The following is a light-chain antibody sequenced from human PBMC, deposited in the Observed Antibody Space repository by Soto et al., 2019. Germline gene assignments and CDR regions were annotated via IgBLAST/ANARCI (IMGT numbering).Light chain of an antibody. V-gene: IGLV2-14*01. CDR1: SSDVGGYNY. CDR3: SSFTSTSTFV. CDR2: EVS. J-gene: IGLJ1*01. Sequence: QSALAQPASVSGSPGRSIAISCTGTSSDVGGYNYVSWYQQHPGIAPRPLISEVSNRPSGVSNRFSGSKSGNTASLTISGLQAEDEADYYCSSFTSTSTFVFGTGTKVTVL.